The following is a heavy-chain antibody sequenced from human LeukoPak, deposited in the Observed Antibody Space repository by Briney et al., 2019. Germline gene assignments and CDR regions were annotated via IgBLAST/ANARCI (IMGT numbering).Heavy chain of an antibody. CDR3: ARDRITIFGVVIIGPDGPFDY. J-gene: IGHJ4*02. Sequence: GGSLRLSSAASGFTFSSYSMNWVRQAPRKGLEWVSYISSSSSTIYYADSVKGRFTISRDNAKNSLYLQMNSLRAEDTAVYYCARDRITIFGVVIIGPDGPFDYWGQGTLVTVSS. CDR2: ISSSSSTI. D-gene: IGHD3-3*01. V-gene: IGHV3-48*04. CDR1: GFTFSSYS.